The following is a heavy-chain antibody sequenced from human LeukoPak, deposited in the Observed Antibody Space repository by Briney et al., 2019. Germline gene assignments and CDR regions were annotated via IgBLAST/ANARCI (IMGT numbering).Heavy chain of an antibody. CDR2: IYYSGST. CDR3: ARVRSPRYFDY. CDR1: GGSISSYY. Sequence: SETLSLTCAVSGGSISSYYCSWIRQPPGKGLEWIGYIYYSGSTSYNSSLKSRVTISLDTSNNQFSLKLRSVTAADTAVYYCARVRSPRYFDYWGQGTLVTVSS. J-gene: IGHJ4*02. V-gene: IGHV4-59*01.